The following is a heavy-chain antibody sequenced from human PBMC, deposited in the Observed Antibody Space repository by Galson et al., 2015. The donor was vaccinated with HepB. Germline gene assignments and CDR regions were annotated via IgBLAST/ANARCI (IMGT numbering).Heavy chain of an antibody. CDR2: TYFRSKWYY. Sequence: CAISGDSVSGNIVSWNWIRQSPSRGLEWLGRTYFRSKWYYDYAVSVKSRITINPDTSENQFSLQLHSVTPEDTAVYYCAGAGYCRSTYCFFAYWGRGTVVTVSS. D-gene: IGHD2-2*01. CDR1: GDSVSGNIVS. V-gene: IGHV6-1*01. J-gene: IGHJ4*02. CDR3: AGAGYCRSTYCFFAY.